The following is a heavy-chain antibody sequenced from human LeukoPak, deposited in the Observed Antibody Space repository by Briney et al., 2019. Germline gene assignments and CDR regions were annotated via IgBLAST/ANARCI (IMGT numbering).Heavy chain of an antibody. CDR1: GFTFSSYS. CDR3: ARDPTPSTYYDSSGYSQTFDY. Sequence: GGSLRLSCAASGFTFSSYSMNWVRQAPGKGLEWVSSISSSSSYTYYADSVKGRFTISRDNAKNSLYLQMNSLRAEDTAVYYCARDPTPSTYYDSSGYSQTFDYWGQGTLVTVSS. CDR2: ISSSSSYT. V-gene: IGHV3-21*01. J-gene: IGHJ4*02. D-gene: IGHD3-22*01.